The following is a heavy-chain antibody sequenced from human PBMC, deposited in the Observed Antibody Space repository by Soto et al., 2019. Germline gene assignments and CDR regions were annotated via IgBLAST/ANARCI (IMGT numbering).Heavy chain of an antibody. D-gene: IGHD2-2*01. CDR3: ARDRTSVNWYFAL. CDR2: IHYTGNT. J-gene: IGHJ2*01. Sequence: QVHLQESGQGLVKPSETLSLTCTVYGDSISSYYWSWIRQPPGKGLEWIGYIHYTGNTNHNPSLKSRVTISVDTSKNQFSLKLSAVTAADTAVYYCARDRTSVNWYFALWGSGTLVSVSS. V-gene: IGHV4-59*01. CDR1: GDSISSYY.